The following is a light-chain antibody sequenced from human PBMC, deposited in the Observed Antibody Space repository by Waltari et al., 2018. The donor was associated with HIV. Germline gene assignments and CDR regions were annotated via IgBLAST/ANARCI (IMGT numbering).Light chain of an antibody. CDR2: EGS. J-gene: IGLJ2*01. V-gene: IGLV2-23*01. Sequence: QSALTQPASVSGSPGQSITISCTGTSRDVGSYNLVSWYQQHPGKAPKLMIYEGSKRPSGVSNRFSGSKSGNTASLTISGLQAEDEADYYCCSYAGSSTYVVFGGGTKLTVL. CDR1: SRDVGSYNL. CDR3: CSYAGSSTYVV.